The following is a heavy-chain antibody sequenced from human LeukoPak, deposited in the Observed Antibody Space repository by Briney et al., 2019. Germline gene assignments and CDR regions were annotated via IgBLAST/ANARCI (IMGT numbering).Heavy chain of an antibody. D-gene: IGHD3-10*01. Sequence: TGGSLRLSCAASGFTFSSYTINWVRQAPGKGLEWVSSISGSSYYIYYADSVRGRFTISRDNAKNSAYLQMNSLRAEDTAVYYCAKDGSLWFGELSPGRAGMDVWGQGTTVTVSS. CDR1: GFTFSSYT. CDR3: AKDGSLWFGELSPGRAGMDV. J-gene: IGHJ6*02. CDR2: ISGSSYYI. V-gene: IGHV3-21*01.